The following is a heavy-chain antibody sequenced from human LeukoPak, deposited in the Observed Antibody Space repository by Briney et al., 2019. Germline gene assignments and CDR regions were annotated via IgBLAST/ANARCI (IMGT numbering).Heavy chain of an antibody. CDR3: ARDPSRGLYYFDH. J-gene: IGHJ4*02. Sequence: GGSLRLSCAASELTVSTNYMTWVRQAPGKGLEWVSVIYSGGSIYYADSVKGRFTISRDNSKNTLYLQMNSLRAEDTAVYYCARDPSRGLYYFDHWGQGTLVTVSS. CDR1: ELTVSTNY. D-gene: IGHD3/OR15-3a*01. CDR2: IYSGGSI. V-gene: IGHV3-53*01.